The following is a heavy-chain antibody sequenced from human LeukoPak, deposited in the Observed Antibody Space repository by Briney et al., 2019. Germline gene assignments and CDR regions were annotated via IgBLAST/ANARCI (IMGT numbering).Heavy chain of an antibody. CDR2: IHYGGNT. J-gene: IGHJ4*02. Sequence: SETLSLTCSVSNGSISSDTYYWGCIRRPPGKGLEWIGSIHYGGNTYYSPSLKSRVTMSLDTSTNRLLLRLTSVTAADTAEYYCARDKRVRRDYDFWSGYREIDYFDYWGQGTLVTVSS. V-gene: IGHV4-39*07. D-gene: IGHD3-3*01. CDR1: NGSISSDTYY. CDR3: ARDKRVRRDYDFWSGYREIDYFDY.